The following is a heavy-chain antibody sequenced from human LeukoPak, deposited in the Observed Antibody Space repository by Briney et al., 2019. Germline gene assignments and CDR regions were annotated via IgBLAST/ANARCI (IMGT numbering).Heavy chain of an antibody. V-gene: IGHV3-13*01. Sequence: GGSLRLSCAASGFTFSSYDMHWVRQATGKGLEWVSAIGTAGDTYYPGSVKGRFTISRENAKNSLYLQMNSLRAGDTAVYYCARRARAKAGNYFDYWGQGTLVTVSS. CDR2: IGTAGDT. CDR1: GFTFSSYD. CDR3: ARRARAKAGNYFDY. J-gene: IGHJ4*02.